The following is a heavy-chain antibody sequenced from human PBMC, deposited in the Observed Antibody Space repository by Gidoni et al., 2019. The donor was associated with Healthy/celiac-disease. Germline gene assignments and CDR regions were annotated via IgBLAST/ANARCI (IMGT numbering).Heavy chain of an antibody. CDR1: GFTFSSYW. V-gene: IGHV3-7*01. J-gene: IGHJ6*02. D-gene: IGHD2-2*01. CDR2: IKQDGSEK. CDR3: ARDWYCSSTSCYYYGMDV. Sequence: EVQLVESGGGLVQPGGSRRPPCPASGFTFSSYWMSWVRQGPGKGLEGVANIKQDGSEKYYVDSVKGRFTISRDNAKNSLYLQMNSLRAEDTAVYYCARDWYCSSTSCYYYGMDVWGQGTTVTVSS.